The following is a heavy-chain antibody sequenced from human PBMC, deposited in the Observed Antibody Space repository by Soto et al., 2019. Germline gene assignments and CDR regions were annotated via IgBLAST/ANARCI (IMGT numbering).Heavy chain of an antibody. CDR2: IYFTGNT. J-gene: IGHJ4*02. CDR3: ARGEAGADY. V-gene: IGHV4-59*01. CDR1: GGSLSGYY. Sequence: PSETLSLTCTVSGGSLSGYYWSWIRQPPGKGLEWVGYIYFTGNTNYNPSLQSRLSLSVDTSNNQFSLNLGSVTAADTAVYYCARGEAGADYWGPGTLVTVSS. D-gene: IGHD6-13*01.